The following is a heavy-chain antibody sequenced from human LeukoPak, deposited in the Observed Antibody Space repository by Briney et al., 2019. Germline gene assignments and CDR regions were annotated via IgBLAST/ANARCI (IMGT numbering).Heavy chain of an antibody. Sequence: SETLSLTCTVSGGSISSSSYYWGWIRQPPGKGLEWIGSIYYSGSTYYNPSLKSRVTISVDTSKNQFSLKLSSVTAADTAVYYCASDDGLDGYYFDYWGQGTLVTVSS. CDR1: GGSISSSSYY. CDR3: ASDDGLDGYYFDY. J-gene: IGHJ4*02. CDR2: IYYSGST. V-gene: IGHV4-39*01.